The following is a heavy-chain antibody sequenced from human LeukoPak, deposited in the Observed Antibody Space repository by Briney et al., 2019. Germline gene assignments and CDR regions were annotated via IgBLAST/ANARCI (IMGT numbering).Heavy chain of an antibody. CDR2: XRNDGSQI. CDR3: AKTRHPDDSGWYFFDD. Sequence: SXRLXCAASXFTXSSXAMSWVRQAPGXGLXXXTXXRNDGSQIYYADSVRGRFTISRDNSKNTVSLQMNSLRADDTAIYYCAKTRHPDDSGWYFFDDWGQGVQVTVSS. CDR1: XFTXSSXA. J-gene: IGHJ4*02. V-gene: IGHV3-23*01. D-gene: IGHD3-22*01.